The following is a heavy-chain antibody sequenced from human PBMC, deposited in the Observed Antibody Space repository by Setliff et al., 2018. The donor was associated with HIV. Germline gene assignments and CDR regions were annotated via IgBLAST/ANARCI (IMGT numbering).Heavy chain of an antibody. D-gene: IGHD1-1*01. V-gene: IGHV1-2*02. CDR2: ISPNNGDT. Sequence: ASVKVSCKASGYTFTDYFIHWVRQAPGQGLEWVGWISPNNGDTTIPQRFRGRVTMTRDTSINTAYMELSGLRSDDTAVYFCARQLSNSLDYWGQGALVTVS. CDR3: ARQLSNSLDY. J-gene: IGHJ4*02. CDR1: GYTFTDYF.